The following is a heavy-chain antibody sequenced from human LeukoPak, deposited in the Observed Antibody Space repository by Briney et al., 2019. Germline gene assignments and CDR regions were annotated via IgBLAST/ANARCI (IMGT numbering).Heavy chain of an antibody. J-gene: IGHJ4*02. D-gene: IGHD6-19*01. CDR1: GFTFDDYA. CDR2: ISWDGGST. Sequence: GGSLRLSCAASGFTFDDYAMHWVRQAPGKGLEWVSLISWDGGSTYYADSVKGRFTISRDNSKNSLYLQMNSLRAEDTALYYCAKLQTPVAVAAPLGDWGQGTLVTVSS. CDR3: AKLQTPVAVAAPLGD. V-gene: IGHV3-43D*03.